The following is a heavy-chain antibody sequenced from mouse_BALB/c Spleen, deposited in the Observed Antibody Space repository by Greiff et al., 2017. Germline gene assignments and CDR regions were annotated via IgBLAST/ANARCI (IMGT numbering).Heavy chain of an antibody. CDR3: TRSPDYYGSSYPWFAY. Sequence: EVKVEESGTVLARPGASVKMSCKASGYTFTSYWMHWVKQRPGQGLEWIGAIYPGNSDTGYNQKFKGKAKLTAVTSTSTAYMELSSLTNEDSAVYYCTRSPDYYGSSYPWFAYWGQGTLVTVSA. V-gene: IGHV1-5*01. CDR1: GYTFTSYW. D-gene: IGHD1-1*01. J-gene: IGHJ3*01. CDR2: IYPGNSDT.